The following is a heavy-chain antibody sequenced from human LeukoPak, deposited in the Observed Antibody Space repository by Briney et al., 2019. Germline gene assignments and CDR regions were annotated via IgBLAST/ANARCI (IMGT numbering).Heavy chain of an antibody. CDR3: ARLSSSWYGPGDY. CDR1: GYSFTSYW. CDR2: IYPADSDT. Sequence: GESLKISFKGSGYSFTSYWIGWVRPMPGKGREWMGMIYPADSDTRYSPSFQAQVTISADKSISTAYLQWSSLKASDTAMYYCARLSSSWYGPGDYWGQGTLVTVSS. V-gene: IGHV5-51*01. J-gene: IGHJ4*02. D-gene: IGHD6-13*01.